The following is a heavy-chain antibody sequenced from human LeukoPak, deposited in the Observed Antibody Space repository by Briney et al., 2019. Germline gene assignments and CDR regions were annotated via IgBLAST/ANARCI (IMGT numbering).Heavy chain of an antibody. CDR2: ISSSSCYI. CDR3: ARGVLGYCSGGSCYSNWFDP. CDR1: GFTFSSYS. Sequence: GGSLRLSCAASGFTFSSYSMNWVRQAPGKGLEWVSSISSSSCYIYYADSVKGRFTISRDNAKNSLYLQMNSLRAEDTAVYYCARGVLGYCSGGSCYSNWFDPWGQGTLVAVSS. D-gene: IGHD2-15*01. V-gene: IGHV3-21*01. J-gene: IGHJ5*02.